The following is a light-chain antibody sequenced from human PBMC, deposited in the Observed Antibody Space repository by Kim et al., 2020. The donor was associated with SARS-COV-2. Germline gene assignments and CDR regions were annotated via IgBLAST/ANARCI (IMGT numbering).Light chain of an antibody. J-gene: IGLJ2*01. CDR2: DVS. CDR3: SSYTSSSTNVV. V-gene: IGLV2-14*01. Sequence: QSALTQPASVSGSPGQSITISCTGTSSDVGGYNYVSWYQQHPGKAPKLMIYDVSKRPSGVSNRFSGSKSGNTASLTISGLQAEDEADYYCSSYTSSSTNVVFGGGTHLTVL. CDR1: SSDVGGYNY.